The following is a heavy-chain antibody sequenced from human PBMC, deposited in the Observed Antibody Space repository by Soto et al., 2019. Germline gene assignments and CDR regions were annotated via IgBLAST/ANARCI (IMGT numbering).Heavy chain of an antibody. CDR1: GFTFSSYG. CDR3: AKDALTGYSGYDWFDY. D-gene: IGHD5-12*01. Sequence: GGSLRLSCAASGFTFSSYGMHWVRQAPGKGLEWVAVISYDGSNKYYADSVKGRFTISRDNSKNTLYLQMNSLRAEDTAVYYCAKDALTGYSGYDWFDYWGQGTLVTVSS. V-gene: IGHV3-30*18. J-gene: IGHJ4*02. CDR2: ISYDGSNK.